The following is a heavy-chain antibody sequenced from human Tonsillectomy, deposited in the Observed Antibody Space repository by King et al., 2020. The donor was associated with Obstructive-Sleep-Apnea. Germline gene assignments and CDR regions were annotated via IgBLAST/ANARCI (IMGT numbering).Heavy chain of an antibody. D-gene: IGHD5-24*01. J-gene: IGHJ4*02. V-gene: IGHV3-23*04. Sequence: VRLVESGGGLVQPGGSLRLSCAASGFTFSSYAMSWVRQAPGKGLEWVSAISGSGGSTYYADSVKGRFTISRDNSKNKLYLQMNSLRAEDTAVYYCAKDQGCNEGWLQLRGAFDYWGQGTLVTVSS. CDR3: AKDQGCNEGWLQLRGAFDY. CDR2: ISGSGGST. CDR1: GFTFSSYA.